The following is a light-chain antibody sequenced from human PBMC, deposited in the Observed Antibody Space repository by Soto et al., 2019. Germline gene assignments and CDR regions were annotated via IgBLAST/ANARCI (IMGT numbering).Light chain of an antibody. J-gene: IGLJ1*01. CDR3: QVWDRSSDLYV. CDR2: DDE. Sequence: SYELTQPPSVSVAPGQTARITCGGNIIGSESVHWYQQKPGQAPVLVVYDDENRPSGIPERFSGSKSGNTATLTISRVEAGDEADYYCQVWDRSSDLYVFGTGTKLTVL. V-gene: IGLV3-21*02. CDR1: IIGSES.